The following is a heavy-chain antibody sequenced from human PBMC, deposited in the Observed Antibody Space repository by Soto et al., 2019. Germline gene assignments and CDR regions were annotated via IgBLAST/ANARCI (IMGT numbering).Heavy chain of an antibody. V-gene: IGHV3-64D*06. J-gene: IGHJ5*02. CDR3: VKVSTFYDILTGYYSTNAFDP. Sequence: PGGSLCLSCPASGFTFSEYSLHWVRQAPGKGLQYVSTVSSDGDITYYADSVKGRFTISRDNSKNTLYLQMNRLRPEDTAVYYCVKVSTFYDILTGYYSTNAFDPWGQGTLVTVSS. D-gene: IGHD3-9*01. CDR1: GFTFSEYS. CDR2: VSSDGDIT.